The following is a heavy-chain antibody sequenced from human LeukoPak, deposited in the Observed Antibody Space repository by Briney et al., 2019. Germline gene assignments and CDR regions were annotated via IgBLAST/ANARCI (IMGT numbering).Heavy chain of an antibody. CDR1: GFTFSSYA. CDR2: ISGSGGST. J-gene: IGHJ6*03. D-gene: IGHD5-12*01. V-gene: IGHV3-23*01. CDR3: ARTGYSGYDYRDSYYYYYMDV. Sequence: PGGSLRLSCAASGFTFSSYAMSWVRQAPGKGLEWVSAISGSGGSTYYADSVKGRFTISRDNSKNTLYLQMNSLRAEDTAVYYCARTGYSGYDYRDSYYYYYMDVWGKGTTVTVSS.